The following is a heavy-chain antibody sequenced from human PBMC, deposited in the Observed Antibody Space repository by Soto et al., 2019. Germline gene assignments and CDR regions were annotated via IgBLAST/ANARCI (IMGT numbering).Heavy chain of an antibody. J-gene: IGHJ6*02. D-gene: IGHD3-10*01. CDR1: GFTFSTYS. CDR2: ISSSSSDI. CDR3: ARRYGSGTYYYYYGMDV. V-gene: IGHV3-21*01. Sequence: PGGSLRLSCAASGFTFSTYSMNWVRQAPGKGLEWVSSISSSSSDIYYADSVKGRFTISRDNAKKSLYLQMNSLRAEGTAVYYCARRYGSGTYYYYYGMDVWGQGTTVTVSS.